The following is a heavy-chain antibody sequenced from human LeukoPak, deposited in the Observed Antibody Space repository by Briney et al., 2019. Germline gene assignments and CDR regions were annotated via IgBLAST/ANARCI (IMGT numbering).Heavy chain of an antibody. V-gene: IGHV5-51*01. Sequence: GESLKISCKGSGYSFTSYWIGWVRQMPGKGLEWMGIIYPGDSDTRYSPSFQGQVTISADKSISTAYLQWSSLKASDTAMYHCARVKDDYDFWSGSRYYYYYMDVWGKGTTVTVSS. D-gene: IGHD3-3*01. J-gene: IGHJ6*03. CDR2: IYPGDSDT. CDR3: ARVKDDYDFWSGSRYYYYYMDV. CDR1: GYSFTSYW.